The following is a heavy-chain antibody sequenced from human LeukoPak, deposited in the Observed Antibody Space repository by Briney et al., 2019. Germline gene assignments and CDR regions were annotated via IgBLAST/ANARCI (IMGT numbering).Heavy chain of an antibody. CDR2: ISAYNGNT. D-gene: IGHD5-12*01. V-gene: IGHV1-18*01. CDR1: GYTFTSYG. CDR3: ARVFGSGYDSTPFDY. J-gene: IGHJ4*02. Sequence: ASVKVFCKASGYTFTSYGISWVRQAPGQGLEWMGWISAYNGNTNYAQKLQGRVTMTTDTSTSTAYMELRSLRSDDTAVYYCARVFGSGYDSTPFDYWGQGTLVTVSS.